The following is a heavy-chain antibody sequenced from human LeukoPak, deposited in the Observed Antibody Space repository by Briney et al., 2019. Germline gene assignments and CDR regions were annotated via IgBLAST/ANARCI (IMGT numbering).Heavy chain of an antibody. Sequence: KASETLSLTCTVSGGSVTYTNYYWGWIRQPPGKGLQWIGVIYYNGKTYYNPSLKSRVTVAVDTSKNQFSLKLSSVTAADTAVYYCARGDGGRHFDYWGQGTLVTVSS. CDR1: GGSVTYTNYY. CDR3: ARGDGGRHFDY. D-gene: IGHD4-23*01. CDR2: IYYNGKT. J-gene: IGHJ4*02. V-gene: IGHV4-39*07.